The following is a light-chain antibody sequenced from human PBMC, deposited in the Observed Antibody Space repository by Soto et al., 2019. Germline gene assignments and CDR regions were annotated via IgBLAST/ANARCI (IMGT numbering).Light chain of an antibody. V-gene: IGKV1-39*01. CDR1: QSSSTY. CDR3: QQSYSTPLT. CDR2: AAS. Sequence: DIQMTQSPSSLSASVGDRVTITCRASQSSSTYLNWYQQKPGKAPKLLIYAASSLQSGVPSRFSGSGSGTDFTLTNSSLQPEDFATYYCQQSYSTPLTFGGGTKVEIK. J-gene: IGKJ4*01.